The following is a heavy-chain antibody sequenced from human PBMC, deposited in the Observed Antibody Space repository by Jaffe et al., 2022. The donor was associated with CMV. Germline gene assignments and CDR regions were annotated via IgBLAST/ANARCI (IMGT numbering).Heavy chain of an antibody. CDR3: ARAQTYYFDSANQGVDNWFDP. J-gene: IGHJ5*02. V-gene: IGHV4-59*01. CDR2: IYYSGST. D-gene: IGHD3-22*01. CDR1: GGSISSYY. Sequence: QVQLQESGPGLVKSSETLSLTCSVSGGSISSYYWSWIRQPPGKGLEWIGYIYYSGSTNYNPSLKSRVTISVDTSKNQFSLKLRSVTAADTAVYYCARAQTYYFDSANQGVDNWFDPWGQGTLVTVSS.